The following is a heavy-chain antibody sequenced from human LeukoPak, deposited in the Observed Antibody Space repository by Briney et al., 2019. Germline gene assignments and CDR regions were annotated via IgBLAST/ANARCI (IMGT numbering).Heavy chain of an antibody. D-gene: IGHD1-7*01. CDR3: ARDGTGTTLPDY. J-gene: IGHJ4*02. V-gene: IGHV3-66*01. Sequence: GGSLRLSCAASGFTVSSNYMSWVRQAPGKGLEWVSVIYSGGSTYYADSVKGRFTISRDNAKNSLYLQMNSLRAEDTAVYYCARDGTGTTLPDYWGQGTLVTVSS. CDR1: GFTVSSNY. CDR2: IYSGGST.